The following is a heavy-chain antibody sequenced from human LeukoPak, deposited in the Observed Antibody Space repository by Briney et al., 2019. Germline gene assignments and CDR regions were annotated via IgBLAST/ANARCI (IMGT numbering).Heavy chain of an antibody. CDR1: GFTVSSNY. V-gene: IGHV3-66*01. CDR2: IYSGGST. J-gene: IGHJ4*02. Sequence: GGSLRLSCAASGFTVSSNYMSWVRQAPGKGLEWVSVIYSGGSTYYADSVKGRFTISRDNSKNTLYLQMNSLRAEDTAVYYCARDRRSQLWFHFDYWGQGTLVTVSS. CDR3: ARDRRSQLWFHFDY. D-gene: IGHD5-18*01.